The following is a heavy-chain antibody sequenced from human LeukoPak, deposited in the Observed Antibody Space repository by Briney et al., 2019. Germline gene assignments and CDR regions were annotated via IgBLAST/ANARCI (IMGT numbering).Heavy chain of an antibody. CDR1: GFTVISNY. D-gene: IGHD4-17*01. J-gene: IGHJ4*02. CDR2: IYSGGST. CDR3: ARVDYGDYGFDY. V-gene: IGHV3-66*01. Sequence: GGSLRLSWEAPGFTVISNYMSWVRQAPGKGLEWVSVIYSGGSTYYADSVKGRFIISRDNSKNTLYLQMNSLRAEDTAVYYCARVDYGDYGFDYWGQGTLVTVSS.